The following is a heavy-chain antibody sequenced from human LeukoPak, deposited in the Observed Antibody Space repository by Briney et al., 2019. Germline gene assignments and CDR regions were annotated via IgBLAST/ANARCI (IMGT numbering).Heavy chain of an antibody. CDR1: GYSFTSYW. D-gene: IGHD5-18*01. CDR2: IYPGDSDT. Sequence: GESLKISCKGSGYSFTSYWIGWVRQMPGKGLEWMGIIYPGDSDTRYSPSFQGQVTISADKSISTAYLQWSSLKASDTAMHYCARRERGYSYGGTFDYWGQGTLVTVSS. CDR3: ARRERGYSYGGTFDY. V-gene: IGHV5-51*01. J-gene: IGHJ4*02.